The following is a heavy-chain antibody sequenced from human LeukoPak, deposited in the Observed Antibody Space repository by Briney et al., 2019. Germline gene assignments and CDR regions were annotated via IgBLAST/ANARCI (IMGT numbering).Heavy chain of an antibody. V-gene: IGHV3-11*04. CDR1: GFTFSDYY. J-gene: IGHJ4*02. Sequence: PGGSMRLACAASGFTFSDYYMSWIRQAPGKGLEWVSYISSSGSTIYYADSVKGRFTISRDNAKNSLYLQMNSLRAEDTAVYYCARSAFLVRGFDYWGQGTLVTVSS. CDR2: ISSSGSTI. CDR3: ARSAFLVRGFDY.